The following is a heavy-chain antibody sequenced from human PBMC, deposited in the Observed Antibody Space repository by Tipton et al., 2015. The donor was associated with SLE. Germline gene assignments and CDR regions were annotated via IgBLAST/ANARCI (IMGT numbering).Heavy chain of an antibody. J-gene: IGHJ1*01. CDR3: ARVASRWYGDEYLQL. Sequence: QVQLVQSGPEVKKPGASVRVSCKASGYTFSSYEIHWVRQAPGQGLEWMGWMNPNNGNTDYAQKIQGRITMTRNSPINTAYMELSSLKAEDTAVYYCARVASRWYGDEYLQLWGQGTLVTVSS. V-gene: IGHV1-8*01. CDR1: GYTFSSYE. D-gene: IGHD3-10*01. CDR2: MNPNNGNT.